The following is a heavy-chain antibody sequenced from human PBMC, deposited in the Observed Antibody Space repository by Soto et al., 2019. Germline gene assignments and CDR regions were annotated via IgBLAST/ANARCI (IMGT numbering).Heavy chain of an antibody. CDR1: GGSIETFY. V-gene: IGHV4-59*01. J-gene: IGHJ4*02. CDR2: ISNSGST. D-gene: IGHD3-22*01. CDR3: ARILRDSQGSYHHDF. Sequence: PSETLSLTCTVSGGSIETFYWSWIRQPPGKGLEWIGYISNSGSTNYNPSLESRVTVSVDTAKNEFSLKLNSVTAADTATYFCARILRDSQGSYHHDFWGQGTLVTVSS.